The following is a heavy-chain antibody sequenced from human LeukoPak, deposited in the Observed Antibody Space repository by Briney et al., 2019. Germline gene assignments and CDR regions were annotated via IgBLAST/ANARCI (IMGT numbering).Heavy chain of an antibody. CDR2: ISAYNGNT. J-gene: IGHJ5*02. V-gene: IGHV1-18*01. Sequence: PVASVKVSCKASGYTFTGYGISWVRQAPGQGLEWMGWISAYNGNTNYAQKLQGRVTMTTDTSTSTAYMELRSLRSDDTAVYYCAREHCSSTSCYFWFDPWGQGTLVTVSS. D-gene: IGHD2-2*01. CDR1: GYTFTGYG. CDR3: AREHCSSTSCYFWFDP.